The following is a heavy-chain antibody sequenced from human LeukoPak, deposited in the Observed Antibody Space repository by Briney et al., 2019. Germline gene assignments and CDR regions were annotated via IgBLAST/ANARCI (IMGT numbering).Heavy chain of an antibody. CDR3: ARYYCGSSKCPGVDF. Sequence: SETLSLTCTVSGGSISIGDYYWTWIRQHPGEGLEWIGYSSYSGSTYHNRSLKSRVTISVDTSRNQFSLKLSSVTDADTAVYFCARYYCGSSKCPGVDFWGQGTLVNVSS. J-gene: IGHJ4*02. CDR1: GGSISIGDYY. V-gene: IGHV4-31*03. CDR2: SSYSGST. D-gene: IGHD2-2*01.